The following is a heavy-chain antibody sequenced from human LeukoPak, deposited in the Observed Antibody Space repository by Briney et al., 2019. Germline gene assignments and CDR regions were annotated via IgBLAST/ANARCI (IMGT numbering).Heavy chain of an antibody. CDR3: ARGVGAFDY. J-gene: IGHJ4*02. Sequence: PSETLSLTCTVSGGSISSGGNYWSWIRQPPGKGLEWIGYIYYSASTYYNPSLKSRITISVDTSKNQFSLKLSSVTAADTAVYYCARGVGAFDYWGQGTLVTVSS. CDR1: GGSISSGGNY. D-gene: IGHD1-26*01. V-gene: IGHV4-30-4*01. CDR2: IYYSAST.